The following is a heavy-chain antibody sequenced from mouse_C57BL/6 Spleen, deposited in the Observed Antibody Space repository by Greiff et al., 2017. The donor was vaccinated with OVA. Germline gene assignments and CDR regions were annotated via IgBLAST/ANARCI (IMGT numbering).Heavy chain of an antibody. CDR2: INPSTGGT. CDR1: GYSFTGYY. Sequence: EVKLQESGPELVKPGASVKISCKASGYSFTGYYMNWVKQSPEKSLEWIGEINPSTGGTTYNQKFKAKATLTVDKSSSTAYMQLKSLTSEDSAVYYCAPIYYGNYDAMDYWGQGTSVTVSS. CDR3: APIYYGNYDAMDY. D-gene: IGHD2-1*01. J-gene: IGHJ4*01. V-gene: IGHV1-42*01.